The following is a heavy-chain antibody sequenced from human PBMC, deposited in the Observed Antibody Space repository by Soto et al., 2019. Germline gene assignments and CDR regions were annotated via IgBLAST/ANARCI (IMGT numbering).Heavy chain of an antibody. V-gene: IGHV1-69*06. J-gene: IGHJ4*02. CDR2: FIPLFDAT. CDR3: ARDRSSSWYNGTFYFDS. CDR1: GGTFTTYD. D-gene: IGHD6-19*01. Sequence: QVQLVQSGAEVRKPGSSEKVSCKASGGTFTTYDISWVRQAPGQGLEWMGGFIPLFDATKYAQKFLGRVTITADKSTGTAYMELSSLRAEDPAMYYCARDRSSSWYNGTFYFDSWGQGALVTVSS.